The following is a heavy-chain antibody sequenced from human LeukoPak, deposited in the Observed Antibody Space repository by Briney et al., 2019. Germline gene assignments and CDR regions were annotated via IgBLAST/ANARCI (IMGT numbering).Heavy chain of an antibody. CDR1: CGSISSSSYY. D-gene: IGHD6-13*01. V-gene: IGHV4-39*01. CDR3: ARLAAAGTEGWFDP. Sequence: SETLSLTCTVSCGSISSSSYYWSWIRQPPGKGQEWIGSIYYSGSTYYNPSLKSRVTISVDTSKNQFSLKLSSVTAADTGVYYCARLAAAGTEGWFDPWGQGTLVTVSS. J-gene: IGHJ5*02. CDR2: IYYSGST.